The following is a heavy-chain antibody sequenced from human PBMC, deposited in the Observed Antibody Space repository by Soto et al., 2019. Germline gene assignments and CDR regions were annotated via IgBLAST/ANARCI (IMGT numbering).Heavy chain of an antibody. Sequence: GGSLRLSCAASGFTFSAYVMSWVRQSPGKGLEWVSSITSSGGGTYYAESVKGRFTVSRDNSKNTVYLQMNSLRDEDTAVYSCAKLTAAWGRGTLVTVSS. V-gene: IGHV3-23*01. CDR2: ITSSGGGT. D-gene: IGHD6-13*01. J-gene: IGHJ4*02. CDR1: GFTFSAYV. CDR3: AKLTAA.